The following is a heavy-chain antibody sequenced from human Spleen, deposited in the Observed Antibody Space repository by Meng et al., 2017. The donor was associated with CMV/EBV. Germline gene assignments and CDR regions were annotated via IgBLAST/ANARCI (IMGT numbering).Heavy chain of an antibody. CDR3: AKAPRAGLEWGMDV. CDR1: GFTFSSYA. Sequence: GESLKISCATSGFTFSSYAMNWVRQAPGKGLDWVSTISGIVPGTCCADSVRGRFTISRDNSKNSLYLQMNSLRTEDTALYYCAKAPRAGLEWGMDVWGQGTTVTVSS. J-gene: IGHJ6*02. CDR2: ISGIVPGT. D-gene: IGHD3-3*01. V-gene: IGHV3-23*01.